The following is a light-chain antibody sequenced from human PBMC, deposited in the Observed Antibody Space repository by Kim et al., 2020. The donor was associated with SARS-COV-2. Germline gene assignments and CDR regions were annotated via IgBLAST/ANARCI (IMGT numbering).Light chain of an antibody. Sequence: ASVWDSVTISCRASQSISNSIAWYQQKPEKAPKLLLYAASRLESGVPSRFSGSGSGTDYTLTISSLQPEDLAAYYCQQYFRTPLTFGGGTKVDIK. J-gene: IGKJ4*01. V-gene: IGKV1-NL1*01. CDR2: AAS. CDR1: QSISNS. CDR3: QQYFRTPLT.